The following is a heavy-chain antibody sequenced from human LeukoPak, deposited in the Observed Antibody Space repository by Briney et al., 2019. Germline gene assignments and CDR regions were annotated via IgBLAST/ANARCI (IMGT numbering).Heavy chain of an antibody. V-gene: IGHV3-20*04. J-gene: IGHJ3*01. CDR3: ARAIVVDDAFDF. Sequence: GGSLRLSCVASGFNFNDHGMNWVRQAPGKGLGWVAAINWNGGTTSYGDSVKGRFTISRDNAKNSLFLEMRSLRVEDTALYYCARAIVVDDAFDFWGQGTMVSVSS. D-gene: IGHD2-15*01. CDR2: INWNGGTT. CDR1: GFNFNDHG.